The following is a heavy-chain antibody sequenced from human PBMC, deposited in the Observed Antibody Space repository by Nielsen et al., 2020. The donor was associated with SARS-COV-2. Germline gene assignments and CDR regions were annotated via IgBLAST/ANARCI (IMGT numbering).Heavy chain of an antibody. V-gene: IGHV1-2*06. CDR1: GYTFTGYY. CDR3: AADHTGRFGAFDV. D-gene: IGHD3-3*01. J-gene: IGHJ3*01. CDR2: INPNSGAT. Sequence: ASVKVSCKASGYTFTGYYMHWVRQAPGQGLEWMGRINPNSGATNYAQKFQERVTITRDMSTSTAYMELSSLRSEDTAVYYCAADHTGRFGAFDVWGQGTVVTVSS.